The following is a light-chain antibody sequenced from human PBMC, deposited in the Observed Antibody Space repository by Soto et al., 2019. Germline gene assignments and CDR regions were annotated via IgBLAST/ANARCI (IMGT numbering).Light chain of an antibody. CDR2: AAS. Sequence: DIQMTQSPSTLSASVGDRVTITCRASQGFSSDLAWYQQKPGKAPKLLIYAASSLQSRVPSSLSGSGSGTELTLTLSSLQPDDFATYYCQLYNTYPWTFGRGPKVEL. V-gene: IGKV1-5*01. J-gene: IGKJ1*01. CDR1: QGFSSD. CDR3: QLYNTYPWT.